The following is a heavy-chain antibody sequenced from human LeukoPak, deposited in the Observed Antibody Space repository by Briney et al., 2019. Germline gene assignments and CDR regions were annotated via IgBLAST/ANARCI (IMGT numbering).Heavy chain of an antibody. CDR2: ISGSGDST. J-gene: IGHJ4*02. CDR3: AKRTSDY. Sequence: PGGSLRLSCVASGFTLRSYVMNWVRQTPGKGLEWVSSISGSGDSTFYADSVKGRFSISRDNSKNTLYLQMNSLRAEDTAVYYCAKRTSDYWGQETLVTVSS. V-gene: IGHV3-23*01. CDR1: GFTLRSYV.